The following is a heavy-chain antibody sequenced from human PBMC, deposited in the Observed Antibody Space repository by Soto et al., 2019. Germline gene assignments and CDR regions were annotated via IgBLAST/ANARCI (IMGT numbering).Heavy chain of an antibody. D-gene: IGHD2-15*01. V-gene: IGHV3-23*01. CDR1: GFTFSNYA. CDR3: AKDAGSVCSGGSCYFQALDS. J-gene: IGHJ4*02. CDR2: ISVSGGST. Sequence: GGSLRLSCAASGFTFSNYAMSWVRRAPGKGLEWVSGISVSGGSTYYADSVKGRFTISRDNSKNTLYVQMNSLRVDDTAVYYCAKDAGSVCSGGSCYFQALDSWGQGTLVTVSS.